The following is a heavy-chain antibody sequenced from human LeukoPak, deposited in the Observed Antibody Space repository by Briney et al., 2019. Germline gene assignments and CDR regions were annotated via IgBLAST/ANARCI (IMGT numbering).Heavy chain of an antibody. CDR3: ARVSTYYYGSGSYWNYYYYMDV. CDR2: IYYSGST. D-gene: IGHD3-10*01. V-gene: IGHV4-59*01. CDR1: GGSISSYY. Sequence: SETLSLTCTVSGGSISSYYWSWIRQPPGKGLEWGGYIYYSGSTNYNPSLKSRVTISVDTSKNQFSLKLSSVTAADTAVYYCARVSTYYYGSGSYWNYYYYMDVWGKGTTVTISS. J-gene: IGHJ6*03.